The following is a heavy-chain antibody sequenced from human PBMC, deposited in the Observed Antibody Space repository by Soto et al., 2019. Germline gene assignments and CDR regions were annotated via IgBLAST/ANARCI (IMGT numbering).Heavy chain of an antibody. V-gene: IGHV1-3*04. CDR2: INTGNGKP. D-gene: IGHD6-6*01. Sequence: ASLKVSFKTSGYTFNSYAMHWVRQAPGPRLEGLRWINTGNGKPKYSQKFHGRVTITRDTSASTDYREQRRRRAEDTAGNYCSSESHHTLGSFQHWGQGTLVTVSS. CDR1: GYTFNSYA. J-gene: IGHJ1*01. CDR3: SSESHHTLGSFQH.